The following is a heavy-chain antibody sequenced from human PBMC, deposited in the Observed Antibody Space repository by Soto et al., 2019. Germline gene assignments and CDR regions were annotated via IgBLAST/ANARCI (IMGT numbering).Heavy chain of an antibody. CDR3: AKVPLSPRYFDY. V-gene: IGHV3-7*03. Sequence: GGSLRLSCAASGFTLSDYWMSCVRQAPGKGLEWVANIKKDRSEKNYVDYVKGPITISRDNSKPTLYLQMNSLRAEDTAVYYCAKVPLSPRYFDYWGQGSLVTVSS. J-gene: IGHJ4*02. CDR2: IKKDRSEK. CDR1: GFTLSDYW.